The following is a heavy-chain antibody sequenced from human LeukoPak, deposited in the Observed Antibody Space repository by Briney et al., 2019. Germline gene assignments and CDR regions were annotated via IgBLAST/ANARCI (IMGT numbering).Heavy chain of an antibody. V-gene: IGHV4-30-4*08. CDR1: GGSISSGDYY. CDR3: ARNPQGGYYGSGSYGIFDY. Sequence: SETLSLTCTVSGGSISSGDYYWSWIRQPPGKGLEWIGYIYYSGSTYYNPSLKSRVTISVDTSKNQFSLKLSSVTAADTAVYYYARNPQGGYYGSGSYGIFDYWGQGTLVTVSS. J-gene: IGHJ4*02. CDR2: IYYSGST. D-gene: IGHD3-10*01.